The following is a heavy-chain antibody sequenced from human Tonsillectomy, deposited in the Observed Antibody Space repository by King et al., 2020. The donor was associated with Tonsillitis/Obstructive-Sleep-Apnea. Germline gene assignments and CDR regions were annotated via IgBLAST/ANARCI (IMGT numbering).Heavy chain of an antibody. J-gene: IGHJ6*03. CDR2: IYYSGST. D-gene: IGHD6-13*01. V-gene: IGHV4-59*11. CDR3: ARDYSTSWNTGYMDV. CDR1: GGSINNHY. Sequence: VQLQESGPGLVKPSETLSLTCTVSGGSINNHYWNWIRQPPGKGLEWIGYIYYSGSTNYNPSLKSRVTISVDTYKTQFSLKLSSVTAADTAVYYCARDYSTSWNTGYMDVWGQGTTVTVSS.